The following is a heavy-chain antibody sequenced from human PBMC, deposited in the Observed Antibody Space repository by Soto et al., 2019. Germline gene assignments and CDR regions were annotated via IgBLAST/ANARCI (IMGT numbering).Heavy chain of an antibody. CDR1: SGSISSSNW. CDR2: IYHSGST. CDR3: ASLTYYDILTGPSSYYYYMDV. J-gene: IGHJ6*03. V-gene: IGHV4-4*02. D-gene: IGHD3-9*01. Sequence: ASETLSLTCAVSSGSISSSNWWSWVRQPPGKGLEWIGEIYHSGSTNYNPSLKSRVTISVDKSKNQFSLKLSSVTAADTAVYYCASLTYYDILTGPSSYYYYMDVWGKGITVTVSS.